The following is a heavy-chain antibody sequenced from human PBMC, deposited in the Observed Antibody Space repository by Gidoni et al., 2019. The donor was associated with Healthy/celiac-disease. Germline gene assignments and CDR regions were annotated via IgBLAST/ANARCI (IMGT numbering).Heavy chain of an antibody. CDR3: AKDSSSWGLFDY. V-gene: IGHV3-23*01. D-gene: IGHD6-13*01. CDR2: ISGSGGST. CDR1: GFTFSSDA. Sequence: EVQLLESGGGLVQPGGSLRLSCEASGFTFSSDAMSWVRQAPGKGLEWVAAISGSGGSTYYADSVKGRFTISRDNSKNTLYLQMNSLRAEDTAVYYCAKDSSSWGLFDYWGQGTLVTVSS. J-gene: IGHJ4*02.